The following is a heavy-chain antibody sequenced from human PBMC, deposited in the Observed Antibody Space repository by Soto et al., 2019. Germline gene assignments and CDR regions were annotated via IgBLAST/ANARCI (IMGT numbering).Heavy chain of an antibody. CDR2: ISYDGSNK. CDR3: AKKVYYYDSSGYFDY. CDR1: GFTFSSYG. J-gene: IGHJ4*02. D-gene: IGHD3-22*01. Sequence: QVQLVESGGGVVQPGRSLRLSCAASGFTFSSYGMHWVRQAPGKGLEWVAVISYDGSNKYYADSVKGRFTISRDNSKNTLYRQMNSLRAEDTAVYYCAKKVYYYDSSGYFDYWGQGTLVTVSS. V-gene: IGHV3-30*18.